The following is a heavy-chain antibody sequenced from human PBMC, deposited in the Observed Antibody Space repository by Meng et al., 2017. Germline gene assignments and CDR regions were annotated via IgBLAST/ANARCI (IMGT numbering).Heavy chain of an antibody. J-gene: IGHJ4*02. CDR2: INPNSGGT. CDR3: AREAITNYDILTGYPDY. V-gene: IGHV1-2*06. D-gene: IGHD3-9*01. CDR1: GYTFTGYY. Sequence: QGQVVQSEAEVKKPGASVKVSCKASGYTFTGYYMHWVRQAPGQGLEWMGRINPNSGGTNYAQKFQGRVTMTRDTSISTAYMELSRLRSDDTAVYYCAREAITNYDILTGYPDYWGQGTLVTVSS.